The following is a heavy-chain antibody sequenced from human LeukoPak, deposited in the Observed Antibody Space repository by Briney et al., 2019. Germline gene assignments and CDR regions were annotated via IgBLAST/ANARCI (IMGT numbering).Heavy chain of an antibody. V-gene: IGHV3-30*04. CDR3: ARDGRGGATKLGVLDY. CDR2: ISYDGSNK. Sequence: GGSLRLSCAASGFTFSNYAMHWVRQAPGKGLEWVAVISYDGSNKYYADSVKGRFTISRDNSKNTLYLQMNSLRAEDTAVYYCARDGRGGATKLGVLDYWGQGTLVTVSS. CDR1: GFTFSNYA. J-gene: IGHJ4*02. D-gene: IGHD1-26*01.